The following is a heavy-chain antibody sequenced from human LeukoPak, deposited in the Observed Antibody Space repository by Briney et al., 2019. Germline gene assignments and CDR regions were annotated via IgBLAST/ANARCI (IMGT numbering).Heavy chain of an antibody. D-gene: IGHD2-2*01. J-gene: IGHJ6*03. Sequence: SETLSLTCAVYGGSFSGYYWSWIRQPPGKWLEWIGEINHSGSTNYNPSLKSRVTISVDTSKNQFSLKLSSVTAADTAVYYCARVCLGYCSSTSCYGYYYYYMDVWGKGTTVTVSS. CDR3: ARVCLGYCSSTSCYGYYYYYMDV. CDR2: INHSGST. V-gene: IGHV4-34*01. CDR1: GGSFSGYY.